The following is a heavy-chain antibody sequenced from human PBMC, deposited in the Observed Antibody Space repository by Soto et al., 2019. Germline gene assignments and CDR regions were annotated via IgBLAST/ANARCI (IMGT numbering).Heavy chain of an antibody. CDR1: GGSISSYY. CDR3: ARGGAARPLGY. Sequence: PSETLSLTCTVSGGSISSYYWSWIRQPPGKGLEWIGYIYYSGSTNYNPSLKSRVTISVDTSKNQFSLKLSSVTAADTAVYYCARGGAARPLGYWGQGTLVTVSS. V-gene: IGHV4-59*01. D-gene: IGHD6-6*01. J-gene: IGHJ4*02. CDR2: IYYSGST.